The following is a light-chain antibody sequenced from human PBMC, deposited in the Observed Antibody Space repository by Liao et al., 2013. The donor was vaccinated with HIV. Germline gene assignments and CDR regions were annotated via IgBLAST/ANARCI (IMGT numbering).Light chain of an antibody. V-gene: IGLV3-1*01. J-gene: IGLJ2*01. CDR1: KLGQKY. CDR3: QAWDSNTVV. CDR2: QDR. Sequence: SYDLTQPRSVSVSPGQTASITCSGDKLGQKYVSWYQQKPGRSPVLVIYQDRRRPSGIPERISASSSGKTATLTISAAQAMDEADYYCQAWDSNTVVFGGGTKLTVL.